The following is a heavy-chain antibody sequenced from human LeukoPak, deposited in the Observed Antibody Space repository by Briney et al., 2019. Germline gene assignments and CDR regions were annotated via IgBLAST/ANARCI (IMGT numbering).Heavy chain of an antibody. D-gene: IGHD3-9*01. V-gene: IGHV3-9*01. J-gene: IGHJ6*03. CDR3: ARESRGYDILTGKYHRGYYSYYMDV. CDR1: GFTFDDSA. CDR2: ISWNSGFI. Sequence: GGSLRLSCAASGFTFDDSAMHWVRQRPGKGLEWVSGISWNSGFIAYADSVKGRFTISRDNAKNSLYLQMNSLRAEDTAVYYCARESRGYDILTGKYHRGYYSYYMDVWGKGTTVTVSS.